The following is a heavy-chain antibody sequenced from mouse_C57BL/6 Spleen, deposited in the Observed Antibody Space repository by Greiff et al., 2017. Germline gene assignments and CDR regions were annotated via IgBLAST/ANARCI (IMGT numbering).Heavy chain of an antibody. J-gene: IGHJ4*01. V-gene: IGHV1-55*01. Sequence: VQLQQPGAELVKPGASVKMSCKASGYTFTSYWITWVKQRPGQGLEWIGDIYPGSGSTNYNEKFKSKATLTVDTSSSTAYMQLSSLSSEDSAVYYCARNDYDRYAMDYWGQGTSVTVSS. CDR1: GYTFTSYW. D-gene: IGHD2-4*01. CDR2: IYPGSGST. CDR3: ARNDYDRYAMDY.